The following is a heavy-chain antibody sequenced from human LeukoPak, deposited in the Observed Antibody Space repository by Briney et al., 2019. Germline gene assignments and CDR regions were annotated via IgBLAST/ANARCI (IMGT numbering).Heavy chain of an antibody. D-gene: IGHD5-18*01. J-gene: IGHJ3*02. CDR2: IYSGGST. CDR3: ARENYGYGAFDI. CDR1: GFTVSSNY. Sequence: GGSLRLSCAASGFTVSSNYMSWVRQAPGKGLEWVSVIYSGGSTYYADSVKGRFTISRDNAKNSLYLQMNSLRAEDTAVYYCARENYGYGAFDIWGQGTMVTVSS. V-gene: IGHV3-53*01.